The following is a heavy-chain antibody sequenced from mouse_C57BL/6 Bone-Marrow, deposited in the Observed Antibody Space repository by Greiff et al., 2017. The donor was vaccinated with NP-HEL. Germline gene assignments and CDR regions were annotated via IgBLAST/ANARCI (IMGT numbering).Heavy chain of an antibody. Sequence: EVKLQQSGPELVKPGASVKISCKASGYTFTDYYMNWVKQSHGKSLSWIGDIIPNHGGTSYTQKFKGKATLTLDKASSTAYMELRSLTSEDSAVYYCARFRLLAWFAYWGQGTLVTVSA. CDR3: ARFRLLAWFAY. V-gene: IGHV1-26*01. J-gene: IGHJ3*01. CDR1: GYTFTDYY. CDR2: IIPNHGGT.